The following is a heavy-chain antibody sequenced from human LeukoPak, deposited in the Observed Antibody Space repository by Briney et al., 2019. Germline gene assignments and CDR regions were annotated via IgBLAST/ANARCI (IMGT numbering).Heavy chain of an antibody. CDR1: GGSISSKTYN. CDR2: TYYIGST. CDR3: ASGDYGLYFDY. V-gene: IGHV4-39*07. Sequence: SETLSLTCSISGGSISSKTYNWGWIRQPPGKGLEWIGSTYYIGSTHYNPSLKSRVTISVDTSKNQLSLKLTSVTAADTAVYYCASGDYGLYFDYWGQGTLVTVSS. D-gene: IGHD4-17*01. J-gene: IGHJ4*02.